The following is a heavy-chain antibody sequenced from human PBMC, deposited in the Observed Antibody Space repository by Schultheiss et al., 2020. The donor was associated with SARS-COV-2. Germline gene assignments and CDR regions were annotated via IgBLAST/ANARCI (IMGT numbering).Heavy chain of an antibody. CDR1: GFTFSSYS. V-gene: IGHV3-21*04. CDR3: ARDPRDGYSHFDY. D-gene: IGHD5-24*01. Sequence: GGSLRLSCAASGFTFSSYSMNWVRQAPGKGLEWVSSISSSSSYIYYADSVKGRFTVSRDSSKNTLFLQMDYLRVDDTAVYFCARDPRDGYSHFDYWGQGTLVTVSS. J-gene: IGHJ4*02. CDR2: ISSSSSYI.